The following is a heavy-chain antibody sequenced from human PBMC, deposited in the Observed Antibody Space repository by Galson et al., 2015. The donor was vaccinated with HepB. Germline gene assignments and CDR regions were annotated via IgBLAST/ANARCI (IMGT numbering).Heavy chain of an antibody. Sequence: SLSLSCAASGFIFSNYAMSWVRQAPGKGLEWVSTVSNDGGTTYYTDSVKGRFTISRDNSKNTLSLQMNSLRAEDTAVYYCVFGYFFDYWGQGTLVTVSS. V-gene: IGHV3-23*01. CDR3: VFGYFFDY. CDR1: GFIFSNYA. CDR2: VSNDGGTT. J-gene: IGHJ4*02. D-gene: IGHD3-16*01.